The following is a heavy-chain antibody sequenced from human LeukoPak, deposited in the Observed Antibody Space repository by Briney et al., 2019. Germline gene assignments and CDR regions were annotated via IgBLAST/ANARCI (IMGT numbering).Heavy chain of an antibody. Sequence: SETLSLTCAVFGGSLSGYYWSWIRQPPGKGLEWIGYIFYNEGTSYNPSLKSRVTISVDTSNNQLSLKVNSVTAADTAMYYCVKSNSRYQPWTLDIWGRGTMVTVSS. D-gene: IGHD2-2*01. CDR2: IFYNEGT. V-gene: IGHV4-59*01. CDR1: GGSLSGYY. CDR3: VKSNSRYQPWTLDI. J-gene: IGHJ3*02.